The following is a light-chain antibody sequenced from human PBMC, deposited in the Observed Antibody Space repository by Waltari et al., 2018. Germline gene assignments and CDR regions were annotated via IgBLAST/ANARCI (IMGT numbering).Light chain of an antibody. CDR3: QQWDCSFLT. CDR2: GSS. Sequence: RASQSSTSISLGLSKKKPGQAPGLLFFGSSTRATGIPDWFRGSGSGTDFTLTINRLETEDFAVYYCQQWDCSFLTFGGGTEVEL. V-gene: IGKV3-20*01. J-gene: IGKJ4*01. CDR1: QSSTSIS.